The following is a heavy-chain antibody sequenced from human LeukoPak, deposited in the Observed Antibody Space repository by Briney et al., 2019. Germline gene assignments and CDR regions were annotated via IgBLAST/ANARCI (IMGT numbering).Heavy chain of an antibody. CDR2: IYYSGNT. V-gene: IGHV4-39*01. CDR3: ARRASRENYFDY. Sequence: NPSETLSLTCTVSGGSISNSNYYWGWIRQPPGKGLEWIGSIYYSGNTYYNPSLKSRVTISVDTSKNQFSLKLSSVTAADTAVYYCARRASRENYFDYWGQGTLVTVSS. D-gene: IGHD5-24*01. CDR1: GGSISNSNYY. J-gene: IGHJ4*02.